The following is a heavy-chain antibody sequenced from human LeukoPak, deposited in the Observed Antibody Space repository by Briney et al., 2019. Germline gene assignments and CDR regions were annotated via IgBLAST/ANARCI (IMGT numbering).Heavy chain of an antibody. V-gene: IGHV4-59*01. CDR1: NGSISTYY. J-gene: IGHJ4*02. CDR3: ARVSRRHTLDY. CDR2: IDYSGST. Sequence: PSETLSLTCIVSNGSISTYYWSWIRQSPGKGLEWIGYIDYSGSTNYNPSLKSRVTMSLDTSKNHFSLRLSSVTAADSAVYYCARVSRRHTLDYWGQGTLVTVSS.